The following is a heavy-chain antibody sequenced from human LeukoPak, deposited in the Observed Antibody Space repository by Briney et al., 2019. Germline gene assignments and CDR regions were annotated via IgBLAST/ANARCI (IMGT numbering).Heavy chain of an antibody. J-gene: IGHJ5*02. V-gene: IGHV3-7*01. Sequence: GGSLRLSCAASGFTFSSYWMSWVRQAPGKGLEWVANIKQDGSEKYYVDSVKGRFTVSRDNAKNSLYLQMNGLRAEDTAVYYCARDLSPYYYGSGHLNWFDPWGQGTLVTVSS. CDR2: IKQDGSEK. CDR1: GFTFSSYW. D-gene: IGHD3-10*01. CDR3: ARDLSPYYYGSGHLNWFDP.